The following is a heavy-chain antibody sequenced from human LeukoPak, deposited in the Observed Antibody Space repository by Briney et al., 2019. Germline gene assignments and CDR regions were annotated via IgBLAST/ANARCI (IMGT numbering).Heavy chain of an antibody. CDR2: ISGSGGST. V-gene: IGHV3-23*01. Sequence: PGGSLRLSCAASGFTFSSYAMSWVRQAPGKGLEWVSAISGSGGSTYYADSVKGRFTISRDNSKNTLYLQMNSLRAEDTAVYYCVKSEEPGDYGNWFDPWGQGTLVTVSS. J-gene: IGHJ5*02. CDR3: VKSEEPGDYGNWFDP. D-gene: IGHD4-17*01. CDR1: GFTFSSYA.